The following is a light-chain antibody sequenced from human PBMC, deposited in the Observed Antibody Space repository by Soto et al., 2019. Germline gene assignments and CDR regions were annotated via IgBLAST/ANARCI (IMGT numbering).Light chain of an antibody. CDR3: QSYDSSLSAWV. Sequence: QSVLTQQPSVSGAPGQRVTISCTASSSNIGAGYDVHWYQQLPGTAPKLLIYGNTNRPSGVPDRFSGSKSGTSASLAITGLQAEDEADYYCQSYDSSLSAWVFGGGTKLTVL. J-gene: IGLJ3*02. CDR2: GNT. CDR1: SSNIGAGYD. V-gene: IGLV1-40*01.